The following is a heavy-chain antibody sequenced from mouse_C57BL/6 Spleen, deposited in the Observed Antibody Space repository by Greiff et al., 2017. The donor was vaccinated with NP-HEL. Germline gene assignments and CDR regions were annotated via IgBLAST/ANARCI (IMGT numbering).Heavy chain of an antibody. Sequence: EVKLQESGPGLVKPSQSLSLTCSVTGYSITSGYYWNWIRQFPGNKLEWMGYISYDGSNNYNPSLKNRISITRDTSKHQFFLKLTAVTTEDTATYDCARGDYYGSSYFDYWGQGTTLTVSS. CDR1: GYSITSGYY. CDR2: ISYDGSN. J-gene: IGHJ2*01. CDR3: ARGDYYGSSYFDY. D-gene: IGHD1-1*01. V-gene: IGHV3-6*01.